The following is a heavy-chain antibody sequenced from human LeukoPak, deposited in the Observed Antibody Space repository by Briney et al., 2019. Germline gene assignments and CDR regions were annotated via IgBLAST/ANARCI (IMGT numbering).Heavy chain of an antibody. CDR3: ARGVYIAAAQYGF. Sequence: PSETLSLTCTVSGGSISSYYWTWIRQPPGKGLEWIGYIYYSGATNYNPSLKSRVTISVDTSKNQFSLKLSSVTAADTAVYYCARGVYIAAAQYGFWGQGTLVTVSS. CDR1: GGSISSYY. J-gene: IGHJ4*02. D-gene: IGHD6-13*01. V-gene: IGHV4-59*01. CDR2: IYYSGAT.